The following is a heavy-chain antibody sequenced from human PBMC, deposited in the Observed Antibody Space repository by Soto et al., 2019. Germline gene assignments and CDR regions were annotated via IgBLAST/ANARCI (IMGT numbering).Heavy chain of an antibody. CDR1: GGTFSSYA. CDR3: AWGGGYCSSTSCYYYYYYGMDV. Sequence: SVKVSCKASGGTFSSYAISWVRQAPGQGLEWMGGIIPIFGTANYAQKFQGRVTITADESTSTAYMELSSLRSEDTAVYYCAWGGGYCSSTSCYYYYYYGMDVWGQGTTVTVSS. CDR2: IIPIFGTA. D-gene: IGHD2-2*01. J-gene: IGHJ6*02. V-gene: IGHV1-69*13.